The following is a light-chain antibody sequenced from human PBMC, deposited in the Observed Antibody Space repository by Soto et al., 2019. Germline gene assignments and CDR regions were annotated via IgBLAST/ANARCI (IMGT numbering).Light chain of an antibody. CDR2: LNSDGSH. CDR1: SGHSSHA. CDR3: QTWATGIQVV. J-gene: IGLJ2*01. Sequence: QLVLTQSPSASASLGASVKLTCTLSSGHSSHAIAWHQQQPEKGPRYLMKLNSDGSHSKGDGIPDRFSGSSSGAERYLTISSLQSEDEADYYCQTWATGIQVVFGGGTKLTVL. V-gene: IGLV4-69*01.